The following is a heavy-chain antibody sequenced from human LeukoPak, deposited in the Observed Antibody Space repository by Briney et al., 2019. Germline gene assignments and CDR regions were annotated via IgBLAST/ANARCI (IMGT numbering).Heavy chain of an antibody. CDR2: IDARSGIT. D-gene: IGHD3-3*01. J-gene: IGHJ3*02. Sequence: GGSLRLSCAASGFTFTVFGLNWVRQAPGKGPEWISYIDARSGITYYADSVQGRFTISRDDARESVFLQMDGLRVDDTAVYYCARTYDFGRGPPGDAFDNWGPGTWVIVSA. V-gene: IGHV3-48*01. CDR1: GFTFTVFG. CDR3: ARTYDFGRGPPGDAFDN.